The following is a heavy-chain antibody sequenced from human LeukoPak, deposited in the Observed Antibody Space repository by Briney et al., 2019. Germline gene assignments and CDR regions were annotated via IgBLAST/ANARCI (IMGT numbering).Heavy chain of an antibody. CDR1: GASVSGSPYY. Sequence: SETLSLTCTVSGASVSGSPYYWGWIRQPPGKGLEWIGYIYYSGSTNYNPSLKSRVTISVDTSKNQFSLKLSSVTAADTAVYYCAASGAAGTTWFDPWGQGTLVTVSS. CDR3: AASGAAGTTWFDP. CDR2: IYYSGST. V-gene: IGHV4-61*01. J-gene: IGHJ5*02. D-gene: IGHD6-13*01.